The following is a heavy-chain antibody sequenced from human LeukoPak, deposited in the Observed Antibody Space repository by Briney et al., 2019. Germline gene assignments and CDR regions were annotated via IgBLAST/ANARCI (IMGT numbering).Heavy chain of an antibody. V-gene: IGHV1-69*04. CDR1: GDTFGSYA. CDR2: TIPILGIA. D-gene: IGHD3-22*01. J-gene: IGHJ4*02. Sequence: SVKVSCKAPGDTFGSYAISWVRQAHGQGLEWMGRTIPILGIAKYAQKFQGRLTITADTSTSTAYMQLTSLRSDDTAVYYCASQFLLPFDYWGRGTLVTVSS. CDR3: ASQFLLPFDY.